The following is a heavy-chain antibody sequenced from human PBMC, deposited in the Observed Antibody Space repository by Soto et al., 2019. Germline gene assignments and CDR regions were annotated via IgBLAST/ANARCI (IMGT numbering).Heavy chain of an antibody. J-gene: IGHJ4*02. CDR3: AREESTEGYCSSTSCHHPSYNFDY. V-gene: IGHV3-33*01. D-gene: IGHD2-2*01. Sequence: GGSLRLSCAASGFTFSSYGMHWVRQAPGKGLEWVAVIWYDGSNKYYADSVKGRFTIPRDNSKNTLYLQMNSLRAEDTAVYYCAREESTEGYCSSTSCHHPSYNFDYWGQGTLVTVSS. CDR2: IWYDGSNK. CDR1: GFTFSSYG.